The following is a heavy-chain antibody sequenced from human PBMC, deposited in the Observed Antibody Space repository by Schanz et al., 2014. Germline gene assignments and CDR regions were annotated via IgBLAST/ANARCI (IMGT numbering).Heavy chain of an antibody. CDR2: INTGVNT. Sequence: EVHLVESGGGLVQPGGSLRLSCAASGFAFSSFAMTWVRQAPGRGLEWVSAINTGVNTYYADSVRGRFTMSRDNSKNTLYLQMNSLRAGDAAVYYCAKAADWPVTRFDPWGQGTLVTVSS. D-gene: IGHD3-9*01. CDR3: AKAADWPVTRFDP. J-gene: IGHJ5*02. CDR1: GFAFSSFA. V-gene: IGHV3-23*04.